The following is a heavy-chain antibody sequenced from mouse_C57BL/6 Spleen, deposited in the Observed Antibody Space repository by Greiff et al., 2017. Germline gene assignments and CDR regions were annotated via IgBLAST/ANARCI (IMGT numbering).Heavy chain of an antibody. J-gene: IGHJ4*01. CDR3: ARGSHGDDEAMGY. Sequence: LQQSGAELVRPGSSVKLSCKASYFAFMASAMHWVKQRPGHGLEWIGSFTPYSDATEYSENFKGKATLTANTSSSTAYMEPSRLASEDSAVCYGARGSHGDDEAMGYWGQGTSVTVSS. CDR2: FTPYSDAT. CDR1: YFAFMASA. V-gene: IGHV1-49*01.